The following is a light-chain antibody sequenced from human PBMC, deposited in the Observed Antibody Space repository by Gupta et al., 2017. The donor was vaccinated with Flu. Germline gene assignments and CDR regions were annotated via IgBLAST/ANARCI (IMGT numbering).Light chain of an antibody. CDR3: MQGAHWPWA. Sequence: ISCSARQSLVYSDGSSVLHWFQQRPGQSPRRLIYLVSNVDAGVPDRFTGSGSGTEVTLKISRVEAEDVGIYFCMQGAHWPWAFGQGTKVEIK. CDR2: LVS. CDR1: QSLVYSDGSSV. J-gene: IGKJ1*01. V-gene: IGKV2-30*01.